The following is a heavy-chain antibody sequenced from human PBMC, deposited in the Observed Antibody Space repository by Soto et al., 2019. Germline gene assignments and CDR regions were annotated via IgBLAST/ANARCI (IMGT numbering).Heavy chain of an antibody. CDR1: GGTFSSYA. D-gene: IGHD2-21*02. CDR2: IIPIFGTA. CDR3: ARGVAYCGGDCYSGFDP. V-gene: IGHV1-69*01. Sequence: QVQLVQSGADVKKPGSSVKVSCKASGGTFSSYAISWVRQAPGQGLEWMGGIIPIFGTANYAQKFQGRVTITADESTSTAYMELSSLRSEDTAVYYCARGVAYCGGDCYSGFDPWGQGTLVTVSS. J-gene: IGHJ5*02.